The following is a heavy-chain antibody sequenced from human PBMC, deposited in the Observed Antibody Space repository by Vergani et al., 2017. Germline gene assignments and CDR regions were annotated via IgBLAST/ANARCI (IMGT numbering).Heavy chain of an antibody. CDR3: AREEVDYYDSRGGAFDI. CDR1: GGSISSGGYS. CDR2: IYHSGST. Sequence: QVQLQESGPGLVKPSQTLSFTCSVSGGSISSGGYSWSWIRQPPGKGLEWIGYIYHSGSTYYNPSLKSRVTISVDRSKNQFSLKLSSVTAADTAVYYCAREEVDYYDSRGGAFDIWGQGTMVTVSS. V-gene: IGHV4-30-2*01. D-gene: IGHD3-22*01. J-gene: IGHJ3*02.